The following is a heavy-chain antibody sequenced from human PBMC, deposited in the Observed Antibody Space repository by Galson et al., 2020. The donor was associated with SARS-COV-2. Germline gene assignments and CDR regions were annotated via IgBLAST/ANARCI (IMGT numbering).Heavy chain of an antibody. D-gene: IGHD3-16*01. J-gene: IGHJ6*03. CDR1: GGSFSGYS. Sequence: SQTLSLTCAVYGGSFSGYSWTWIRQPPGKGLEWIGEINVGGKTNYSPSLRSRVPISVDTSKNQFSLNLRSVTAADTALYYCARGHRGVVPSPVLGLGPFYAYYYMDVWAKGTTVAVSS. V-gene: IGHV4-34*01. CDR2: INVGGKT. CDR3: ARGHRGVVPSPVLGLGPFYAYYYMDV.